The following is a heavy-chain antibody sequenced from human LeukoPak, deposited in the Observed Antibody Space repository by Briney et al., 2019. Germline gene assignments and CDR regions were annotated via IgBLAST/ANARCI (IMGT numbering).Heavy chain of an antibody. CDR2: INSDGSST. D-gene: IGHD1-26*01. CDR3: ARDARGGSSGSCPLY. J-gene: IGHJ4*02. V-gene: IGHV3-74*01. CDR1: GFTFSSYW. Sequence: GGSLRLSCAASGFTFSSYWMHWVRQAPGKGLVWVSRINSDGSSTSYADSVKGRFTISRDNAKNTLYLQMNSPRAEDTAVYYCARDARGGSSGSCPLYWGQGTLVTVSS.